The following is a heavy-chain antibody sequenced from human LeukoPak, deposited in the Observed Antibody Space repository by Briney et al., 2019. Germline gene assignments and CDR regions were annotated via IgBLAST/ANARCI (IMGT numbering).Heavy chain of an antibody. CDR3: ARTAQYYYDSSGHWHAFDI. J-gene: IGHJ3*02. Sequence: SETLSLTCAVYGGSFSGYYWSWIRQHPGKGLEWIGYIYYSGSTYYNPSLKSRVTISVDTSKNQFSLKLSSVTAADTAVYYCARTAQYYYDSSGHWHAFDIWGQGTMVTVSS. CDR2: IYYSGST. V-gene: IGHV4-31*11. D-gene: IGHD3-22*01. CDR1: GGSFSGYY.